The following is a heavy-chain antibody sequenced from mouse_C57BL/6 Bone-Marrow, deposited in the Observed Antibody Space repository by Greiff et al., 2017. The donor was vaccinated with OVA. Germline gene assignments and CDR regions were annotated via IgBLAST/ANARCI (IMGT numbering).Heavy chain of an antibody. Sequence: EVQLQQSVAELVRPGASVKLSCTASGFTIKNTYMHWVKQRPEKGLEWIGRIGPVDGNNKYAPNFPGKGTITTDTSSNTTYLQLNSLTSEDTAIYCCARGSYYGNDGFDYWGKGTLVTVSA. CDR2: IGPVDGNN. V-gene: IGHV14-3*01. D-gene: IGHD2-2*01. J-gene: IGHJ3*01. CDR1: GFTIKNTY. CDR3: ARGSYYGNDGFDY.